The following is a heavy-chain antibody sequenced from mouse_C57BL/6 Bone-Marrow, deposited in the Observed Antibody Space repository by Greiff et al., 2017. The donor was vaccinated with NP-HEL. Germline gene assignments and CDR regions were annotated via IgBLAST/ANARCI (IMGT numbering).Heavy chain of an antibody. CDR3: ARCYGSSYRYFDY. V-gene: IGHV1-81*01. Sequence: QVQLKESGAELARPGASVKLSCKASGYTFTSYGISWVKQRTGQGLEWIGEIYPRSGNTYYNEKFKGKATLTADKSSSTAYMELRSLTSEDSAVYFCARCYGSSYRYFDYWGQGTTLTVSS. J-gene: IGHJ2*01. CDR1: GYTFTSYG. CDR2: IYPRSGNT. D-gene: IGHD1-1*01.